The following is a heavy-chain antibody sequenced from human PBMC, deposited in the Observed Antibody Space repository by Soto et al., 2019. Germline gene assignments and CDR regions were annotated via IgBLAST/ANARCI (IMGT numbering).Heavy chain of an antibody. CDR3: AKTLLTQRLSGYCTNGVCPFADYYYGMDV. V-gene: IGHV3-23*01. Sequence: GGSLRLSCAASGFTFSSYAMSWVRQAPGKGLEWVPAISGSGGSTYYADSVKGRFTISRDNSKNTLYLQMNSLRAEDTAVYYCAKTLLTQRLSGYCTNGVCPFADYYYGMDVWGKGTTVTVSS. CDR2: ISGSGGST. CDR1: GFTFSSYA. D-gene: IGHD2-8*01. J-gene: IGHJ6*04.